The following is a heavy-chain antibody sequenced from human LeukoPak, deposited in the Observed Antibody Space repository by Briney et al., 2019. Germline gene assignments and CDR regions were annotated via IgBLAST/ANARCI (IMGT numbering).Heavy chain of an antibody. V-gene: IGHV3-7*01. CDR1: GFTFSSFN. J-gene: IGHJ4*02. CDR3: ARDQSGSYSY. Sequence: GSLRLSCAASGFTFSSFNMNWVRQAPGKGLEWVANIKQDGSAKYYVDSVKGRFTISRDNAKNSLYLQMSSLRAEDTAVYYCARDQSGSYSYWGQGILVTVSS. D-gene: IGHD1-26*01. CDR2: IKQDGSAK.